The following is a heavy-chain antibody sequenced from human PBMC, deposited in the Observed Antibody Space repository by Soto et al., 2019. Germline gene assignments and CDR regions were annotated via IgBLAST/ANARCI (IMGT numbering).Heavy chain of an antibody. CDR3: ARGLRRQLLNWFDP. Sequence: PSETLSLTCTVSGGPISSYYWSWIRQPPGKGLEWIGYIYYIGSTNYNPSLKSRVTISVDTSKNQFSLKLSSVTAADTAVYYCARGLRRQLLNWFDPWGQGTLVTVSS. J-gene: IGHJ5*02. V-gene: IGHV4-59*01. CDR2: IYYIGST. CDR1: GGPISSYY. D-gene: IGHD2-2*01.